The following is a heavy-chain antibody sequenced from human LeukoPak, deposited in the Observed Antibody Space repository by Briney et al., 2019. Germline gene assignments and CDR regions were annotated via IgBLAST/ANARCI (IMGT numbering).Heavy chain of an antibody. CDR2: IYYSGST. Sequence: PSETLSLTCTVSGASISGSISGGTYYWNWIRQPPGKGLEWIGYIYYSGSTNYNPSLKSRVTISVDTSKNQFSLKLSSVTAADTAVYYCARALPYYDFWSGYDYWGQGTLVTVSS. J-gene: IGHJ4*02. CDR3: ARALPYYDFWSGYDY. D-gene: IGHD3-3*01. V-gene: IGHV4-61*01. CDR1: GASISGSISGGTYY.